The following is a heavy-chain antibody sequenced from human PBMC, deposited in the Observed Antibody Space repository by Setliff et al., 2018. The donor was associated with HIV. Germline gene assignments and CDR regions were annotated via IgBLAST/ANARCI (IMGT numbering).Heavy chain of an antibody. Sequence: LSLTCAASGFTFSSYAMHWVRQAPGKGLEWVAVISYDGSNKYYADSVKGRFTISRDNSKNTLYLQMNSLRVDDTAVYYCARGSCSGCYLSDYWGLGTLVTVSS. CDR1: GFTFSSYA. J-gene: IGHJ4*02. CDR3: ARGSCSGCYLSDY. CDR2: ISYDGSNK. D-gene: IGHD6-19*01. V-gene: IGHV3-30*04.